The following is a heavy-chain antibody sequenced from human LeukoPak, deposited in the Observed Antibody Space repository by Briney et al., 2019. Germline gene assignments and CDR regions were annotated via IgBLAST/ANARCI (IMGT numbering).Heavy chain of an antibody. J-gene: IGHJ3*02. CDR3: ARVKEASAFDI. D-gene: IGHD5-12*01. CDR1: GFTFSSYS. V-gene: IGHV3-21*04. CDR2: ISRSGSHK. Sequence: GGSLRLSCAASGFTFSSYSLTWVRQAPGKGLEWVSSISRSGSHKYYADSVKGRFTISRDNAKNSLYLQMNSPRAEDTAVYYCARVKEASAFDIWGQGTMVTVSS.